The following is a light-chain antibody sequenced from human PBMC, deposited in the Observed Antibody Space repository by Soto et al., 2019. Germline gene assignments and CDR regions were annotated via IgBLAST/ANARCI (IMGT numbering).Light chain of an antibody. Sequence: EIVLTQSPGTLSLSPGDRATLSCRASQTVSNNYLAWCQQKPGQAPRVIMYGASRRATGIPDRFSGGGSGTDFTLTVSSLQPEDLATYYCQQSYTTPLTFGQGTKVDIK. CDR2: GAS. V-gene: IGKV3-20*01. CDR1: QTVSNNY. CDR3: QQSYTTPLT. J-gene: IGKJ1*01.